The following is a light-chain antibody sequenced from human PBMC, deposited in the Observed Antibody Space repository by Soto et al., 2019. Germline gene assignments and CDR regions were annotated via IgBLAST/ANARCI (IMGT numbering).Light chain of an antibody. J-gene: IGKJ1*01. Sequence: DIVMTQSPDSLAVSLGERATINCRSSQSVLYSSSNKNYLAWYQQKPGQPPKLLIYWASTRESGVPDRFSGSGSWTDFTLTISSLQAEDVAVYYCQQYCSSPWTFGQGTKVEIK. CDR2: WAS. V-gene: IGKV4-1*01. CDR3: QQYCSSPWT. CDR1: QSVLYSSSNKNY.